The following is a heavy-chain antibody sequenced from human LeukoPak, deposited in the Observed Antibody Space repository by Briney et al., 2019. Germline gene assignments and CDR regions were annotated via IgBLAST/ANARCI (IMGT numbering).Heavy chain of an antibody. V-gene: IGHV4-59*08. J-gene: IGHJ2*01. Sequence: PSETLSLTCIVSGGSISSYYWSWIRQPPGKGLEWIGYIYYSGSTNYNPSLKSRVTISVDTSKNQFSLKLSSVTAADTAVYYCARFAVAGTTSWLYWYFDLWGRGTLVTVSS. D-gene: IGHD6-19*01. CDR1: GGSISSYY. CDR2: IYYSGST. CDR3: ARFAVAGTTSWLYWYFDL.